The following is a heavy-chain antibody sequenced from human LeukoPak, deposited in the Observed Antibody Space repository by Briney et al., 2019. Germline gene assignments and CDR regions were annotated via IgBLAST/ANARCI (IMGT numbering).Heavy chain of an antibody. V-gene: IGHV3-9*01. CDR1: GFTFDDYA. Sequence: GRSLRLSCAASGFTFDDYAMHWVRQAPGKGLEWVSGISWNSGSIGYADSVKGRFTISRDNAKNSLYLQMNSLRAEDTALYYCAKDGYGSGSSFDYWGQGTLVTVSS. D-gene: IGHD3-10*01. CDR2: ISWNSGSI. J-gene: IGHJ4*02. CDR3: AKDGYGSGSSFDY.